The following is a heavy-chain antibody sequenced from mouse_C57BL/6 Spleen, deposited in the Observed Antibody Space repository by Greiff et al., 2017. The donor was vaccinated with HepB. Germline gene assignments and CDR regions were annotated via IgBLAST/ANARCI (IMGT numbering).Heavy chain of an antibody. Sequence: QVQLQQPGAELVMPGASVKLSCKASGYTFTSYWMHWVKQRPGQGLEWIGEIDPSDSYTNYNQKFKGKSTLTVDKSSSTAYMQLSSLTSEDSAVYDCAREDEDGSFAYWGQGTLVTVSA. CDR2: IDPSDSYT. D-gene: IGHD2-3*01. J-gene: IGHJ3*01. V-gene: IGHV1-69*01. CDR1: GYTFTSYW. CDR3: AREDEDGSFAY.